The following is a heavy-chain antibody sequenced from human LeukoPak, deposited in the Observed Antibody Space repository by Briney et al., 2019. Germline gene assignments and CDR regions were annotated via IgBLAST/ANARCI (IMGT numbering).Heavy chain of an antibody. J-gene: IGHJ4*02. V-gene: IGHV3-30-3*01. D-gene: IGHD3-22*01. CDR2: ISYDGSNK. CDR3: ARWAPYYDSSGLNY. Sequence: GGSLRLSCAASGFTFSSYAMHWVRQAPGKGLEWVAVISYDGSNKYYADSVKGRFTISRDNSKNTLYLQMNSLRAEDTAVYYCARWAPYYDSSGLNYWGQGTLVTVSS. CDR1: GFTFSSYA.